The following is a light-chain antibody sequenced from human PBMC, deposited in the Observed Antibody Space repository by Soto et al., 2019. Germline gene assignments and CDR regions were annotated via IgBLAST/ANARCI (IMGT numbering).Light chain of an antibody. CDR3: QQTYSNLWT. Sequence: DIQLTHSQFSLSASVGEAVTLTCLASQTVSRYLNWYQQKSGTAPKLLIYAASTLHTGVPSRFSGRGSGTEFALTINNLQREDFADYFCQQTYSNLWTFGQGTKVDI. V-gene: IGKV1-39*01. CDR1: QTVSRY. J-gene: IGKJ1*01. CDR2: AAS.